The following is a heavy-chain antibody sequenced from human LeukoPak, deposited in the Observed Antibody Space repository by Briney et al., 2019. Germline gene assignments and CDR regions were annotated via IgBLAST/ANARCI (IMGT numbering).Heavy chain of an antibody. CDR3: ARGRQQPAYDAFDI. V-gene: IGHV3-33*01. J-gene: IGHJ3*02. CDR2: IWYDGSNK. CDR1: GFTFSSYG. Sequence: GRSLRLSCAASGFTFSSYGMHWVRQAPGKGLEWVAVIWYDGSNKYYADSVKGRFTISRDNSKNTLYLQMNSLRAEDTAVYYCARGRQQPAYDAFDIWGQGTMVTVSS. D-gene: IGHD6-13*01.